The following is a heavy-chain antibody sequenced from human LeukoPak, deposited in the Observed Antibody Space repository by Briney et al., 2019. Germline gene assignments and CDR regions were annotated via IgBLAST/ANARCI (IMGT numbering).Heavy chain of an antibody. V-gene: IGHV3-30*03. CDR1: GFTFSNYG. CDR3: STDGTPKFEY. J-gene: IGHJ4*02. Sequence: GGSLRLSCAASGFTFSNYGMVWVRQAPGKGLDWVATISLDARGKHYTDSVQGRFTISRDNSKNMLFLEMDRLRVEDTAVYYCSTDGTPKFEYWGQGTLVTVSS. D-gene: IGHD1-26*01. CDR2: ISLDARGK.